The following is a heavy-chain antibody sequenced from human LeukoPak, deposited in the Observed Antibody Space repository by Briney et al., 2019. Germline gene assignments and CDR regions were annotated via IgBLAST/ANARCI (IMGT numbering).Heavy chain of an antibody. CDR2: LSWHSGSI. D-gene: IGHD1-26*01. CDR3: AKETKVGENLYYFDY. Sequence: GRSLRLSCVASGFKFNDYAMHWVRQAPGKGLXXXXXLSWHSGSIGYADSVKGRFIISRDNAKNSLYLEMNSLRPEDSALYYCAKETKVGENLYYFDYWGRGTLVTVSS. CDR1: GFKFNDYA. J-gene: IGHJ4*02. V-gene: IGHV3-9*01.